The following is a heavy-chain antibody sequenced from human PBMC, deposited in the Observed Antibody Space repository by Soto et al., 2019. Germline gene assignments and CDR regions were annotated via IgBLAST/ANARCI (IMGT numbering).Heavy chain of an antibody. Sequence: QVQLVESGGGVVQPGRSLRLSCAASGFTFRSYGMHWVRQAPGKGLEWVAVIWYDGGNKYYADSVKGRFTISRDNSKNTMYLQMDSLRGEDTAVYYCARGNGHNSGNFVYWGQGTLVTVSS. J-gene: IGHJ4*02. V-gene: IGHV3-33*01. CDR2: IWYDGGNK. CDR1: GFTFRSYG. CDR3: ARGNGHNSGNFVY. D-gene: IGHD6-13*01.